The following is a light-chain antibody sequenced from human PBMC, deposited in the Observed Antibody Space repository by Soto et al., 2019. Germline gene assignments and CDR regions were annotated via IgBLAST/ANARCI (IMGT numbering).Light chain of an antibody. J-gene: IGKJ1*01. CDR3: QQYNSYLWT. V-gene: IGKV1-5*01. CDR2: DAS. Sequence: DIQMTQSPSTLSASVGDRVTITCRASQSISSWLAWYQQKPGKAPKLLIYDASSLESGVPSRFSGGGSGTEFTLPISSLQPDDFATYYCQQYNSYLWTFGQGTKVDIK. CDR1: QSISSW.